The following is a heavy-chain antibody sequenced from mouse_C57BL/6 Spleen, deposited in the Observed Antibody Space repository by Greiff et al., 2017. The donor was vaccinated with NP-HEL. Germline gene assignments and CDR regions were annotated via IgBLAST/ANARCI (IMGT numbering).Heavy chain of an antibody. V-gene: IGHV1-55*01. CDR1: GYTFTSYW. J-gene: IGHJ1*03. CDR3: ARSGYGYDWYFDV. Sequence: QVQLQQPGAELVKPGASVKMSCKASGYTFTSYWITWVKQRPGQGLEWIGDIYPGSGSTNYNEKFKVKATLTVDTSSSTADMQLSSLTAEDAAVYYCARSGYGYDWYFDVWGTGTTVTVSS. D-gene: IGHD2-2*01. CDR2: IYPGSGST.